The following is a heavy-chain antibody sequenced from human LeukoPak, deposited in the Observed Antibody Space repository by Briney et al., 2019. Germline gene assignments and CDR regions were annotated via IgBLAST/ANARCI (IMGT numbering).Heavy chain of an antibody. CDR1: GFTFSSYA. CDR3: AKGELRYFDVDY. CDR2: ISGSGGST. J-gene: IGHJ4*02. Sequence: GGSLGLSCAASGFTFSSYAMSWVRQAPGKGLEWVSAISGSGGSTYYADSVKGRFTISRDNSKNTLYLQMNSLRAEDTAVYYCAKGELRYFDVDYWGQGTLVTISS. V-gene: IGHV3-23*01. D-gene: IGHD3-9*01.